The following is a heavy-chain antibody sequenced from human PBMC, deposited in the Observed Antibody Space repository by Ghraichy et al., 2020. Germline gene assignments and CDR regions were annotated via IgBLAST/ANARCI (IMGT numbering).Heavy chain of an antibody. D-gene: IGHD2-15*01. CDR2: ISVSGGST. V-gene: IGHV3-23*01. Sequence: GGSLRLSCAASGFTFSSYAMSWVRQAPGKGLEWVSAISVSGGSTYYADSVKGRFTISRDNSKNTLYLQMNSLRAEDTAVYYCAKDDLTVVVASTPYYFDYWGQGTLVTVSS. CDR3: AKDDLTVVVASTPYYFDY. CDR1: GFTFSSYA. J-gene: IGHJ4*02.